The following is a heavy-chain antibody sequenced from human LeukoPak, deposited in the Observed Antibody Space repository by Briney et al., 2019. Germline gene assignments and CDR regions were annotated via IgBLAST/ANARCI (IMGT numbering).Heavy chain of an antibody. Sequence: ASVKVSCKASGYTFTSYGISWVRQAPGQGLEWMGWISAYNGNTNYAQKLQGRVTMTTDTSTSTAYMELRGLRSDDTAVYYCARDGGSYYSNYYYYMDVWGKGTTVTVSS. J-gene: IGHJ6*03. V-gene: IGHV1-18*01. CDR3: ARDGGSYYSNYYYYMDV. D-gene: IGHD1-26*01. CDR2: ISAYNGNT. CDR1: GYTFTSYG.